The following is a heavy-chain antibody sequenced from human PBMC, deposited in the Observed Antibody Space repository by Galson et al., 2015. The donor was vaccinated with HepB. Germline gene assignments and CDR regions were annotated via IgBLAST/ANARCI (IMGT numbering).Heavy chain of an antibody. D-gene: IGHD3-10*01. J-gene: IGHJ5*02. V-gene: IGHV3-30*02. CDR3: AKDGITMVRGVIIMGENWFDP. Sequence: SLRLSCAASGFTFSSYGMHWVRQAPGKGLEWVAFIRYDGSNKYYADSVKGRFTISRDNSKNTLYLQMNSLRAEDTAVYYCAKDGITMVRGVIIMGENWFDPWGQGTLVTVSS. CDR2: IRYDGSNK. CDR1: GFTFSSYG.